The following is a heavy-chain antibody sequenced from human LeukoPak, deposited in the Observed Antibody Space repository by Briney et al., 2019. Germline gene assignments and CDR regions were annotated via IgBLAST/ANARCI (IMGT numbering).Heavy chain of an antibody. CDR1: GNIFTNYH. V-gene: IGHV1-46*01. CDR3: ATEAPGSYRFDN. J-gene: IGHJ4*02. Sequence: ASVKVSCKASGNIFTNYHLHWVRLAPGRGLEWMGAVYTDGGTITNTRSFQDRVTMTRDVSTRTVYMELSSLNSEDTAVYCCATEAPGSYRFDNWGQEILVTVSS. D-gene: IGHD3-10*01. CDR2: VYTDGGTI.